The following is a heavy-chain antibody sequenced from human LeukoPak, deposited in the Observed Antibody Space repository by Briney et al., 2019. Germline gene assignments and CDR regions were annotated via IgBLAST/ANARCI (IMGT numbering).Heavy chain of an antibody. J-gene: IGHJ4*02. CDR3: VKGGFTYYDD. D-gene: IGHD3-22*01. CDR1: GFAFDDYG. Sequence: GGSLRLSCAASGFAFDDYGMSWVRHAPGKGLEWVSGINWNGGSTGYADSVKGRFTISRDNSKNALFLQMNSLRAEDTAIYYCVKGGFTYYDDWGQGTLVTVSS. CDR2: INWNGGST. V-gene: IGHV3-20*04.